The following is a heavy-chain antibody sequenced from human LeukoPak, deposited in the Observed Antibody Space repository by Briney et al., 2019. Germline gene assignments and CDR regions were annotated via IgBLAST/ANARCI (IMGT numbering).Heavy chain of an antibody. CDR3: ARESGITIFGVVTPDFDY. J-gene: IGHJ4*02. D-gene: IGHD3-3*01. V-gene: IGHV3-48*01. Sequence: PGGSLRLSCAASGFTFSSYSMNWVRQAPGKGLEWVSYISSSSSTIYYADSVKGRFTISRDNAKNSLYLQMNSLRAEDTAVYYCARESGITIFGVVTPDFDYWGQGTLVTVSS. CDR1: GFTFSSYS. CDR2: ISSSSSTI.